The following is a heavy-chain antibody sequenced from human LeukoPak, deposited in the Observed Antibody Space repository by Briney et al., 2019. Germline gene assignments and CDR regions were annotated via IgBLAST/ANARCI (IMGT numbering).Heavy chain of an antibody. CDR2: IYSGGST. V-gene: IGHV3-53*04. J-gene: IGHJ4*02. CDR1: GFTVSSNY. Sequence: GGSLRLSYAASGFTVSSNYMSWVRQAPGKGLEWVSVIYSGGSTYYADSVKGRFTISRHNSKNTLYLQMNSLRAEDTAVYYCARGGHSGSGSYYFDYWGQGTLVTVSS. CDR3: ARGGHSGSGSYYFDY. D-gene: IGHD3-10*01.